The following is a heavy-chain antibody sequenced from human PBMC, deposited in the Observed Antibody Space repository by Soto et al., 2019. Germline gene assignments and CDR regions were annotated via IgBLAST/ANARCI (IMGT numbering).Heavy chain of an antibody. Sequence: GGSLRLSCAASGFTFSSYAMSWVRQAPGKGLEWVSAISGSGGSTYYADSVKGRFTISRDNSKNTLYLQMNSLRAEDTAVYYCAKAPMLYYYDSSGYYFDYWGQGTLVTVSS. CDR1: GFTFSSYA. J-gene: IGHJ4*02. CDR2: ISGSGGST. V-gene: IGHV3-23*01. D-gene: IGHD3-22*01. CDR3: AKAPMLYYYDSSGYYFDY.